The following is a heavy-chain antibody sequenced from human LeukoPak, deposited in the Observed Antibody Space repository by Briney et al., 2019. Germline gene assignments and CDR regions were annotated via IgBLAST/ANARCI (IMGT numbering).Heavy chain of an antibody. CDR1: GFTFSTYW. J-gene: IGHJ4*02. V-gene: IGHV3-7*03. D-gene: IGHD5-24*01. CDR2: IKPDGSEK. CDR3: ARGQYTDGLSY. Sequence: GGSLRLSCAASGFTFSTYWMTWVRQAPGKGLEWVAIIKPDGSEKYYVDSVKGRFTLYRDQAENSLFLQMNGLRPEDTAVFYCARGQYTDGLSYWGQGTLVTVSS.